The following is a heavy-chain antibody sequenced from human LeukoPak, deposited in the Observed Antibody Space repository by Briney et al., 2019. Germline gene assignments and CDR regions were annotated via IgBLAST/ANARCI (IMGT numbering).Heavy chain of an antibody. CDR1: GFTFSSYG. CDR2: IWYDGSNK. V-gene: IGHV3-33*06. D-gene: IGHD5-24*01. CDR3: AKPISEMATIIGY. J-gene: IGHJ4*02. Sequence: GGSLRLSCAASGFTFSSYGMHWVRQAPGQGLEWVAVIWYDGSNKYYADSVKGRFTISRDNSKNTLYLQMNSLRAEDTAVYYCAKPISEMATIIGYWGQGTLVTVSS.